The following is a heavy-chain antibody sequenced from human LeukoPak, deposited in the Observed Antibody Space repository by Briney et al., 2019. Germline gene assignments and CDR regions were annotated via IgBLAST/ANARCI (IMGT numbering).Heavy chain of an antibody. D-gene: IGHD6-13*01. Sequence: GGSLRLSCTASGFTFGDYAMSWVRQAPGKGLEWVSSISSSSSYIYYADSVKGRFIISRDNAKNSLYLQMNSLRAEDTAVYYCAREGAAAGNDYWGQGTLVTVSS. V-gene: IGHV3-21*01. CDR2: ISSSSSYI. CDR1: GFTFGDYA. CDR3: AREGAAAGNDY. J-gene: IGHJ4*02.